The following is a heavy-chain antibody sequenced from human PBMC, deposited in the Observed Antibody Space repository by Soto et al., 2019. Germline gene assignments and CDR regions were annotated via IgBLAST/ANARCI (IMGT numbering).Heavy chain of an antibody. V-gene: IGHV3-21*06. CDR3: AASFGDNQLVY. J-gene: IGHJ4*02. CDR1: GLTFSNYD. CDR2: IISGYTYI. Sequence: EVQLVESGGGLVKPGGSLRLSCSASGLTFSNYDLNWVRQAPGKGLEWVSSIISGYTYIYYAASVEGRFTVSRDNAKSSFSLQMSGLRVEDTAVYYCAASFGDNQLVYWGQGTLVTVSS. D-gene: IGHD4-17*01.